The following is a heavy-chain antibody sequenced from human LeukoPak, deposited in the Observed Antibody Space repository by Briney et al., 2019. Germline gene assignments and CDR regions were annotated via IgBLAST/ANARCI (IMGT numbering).Heavy chain of an antibody. CDR3: GKEGGT. J-gene: IGHJ5*02. CDR1: GFRFRVT. D-gene: IGHD3-16*01. Sequence: GSLRLSCAASGFRFRVTMTLVRQAPGKGPEWVSAIGGRGGSTYYADSLGGRFIISRDNSKDMVYLQMNSLKVEDTATYYCGKEGGTWGQGTKVTVSS. V-gene: IGHV3-23*01. CDR2: IGGRGGST.